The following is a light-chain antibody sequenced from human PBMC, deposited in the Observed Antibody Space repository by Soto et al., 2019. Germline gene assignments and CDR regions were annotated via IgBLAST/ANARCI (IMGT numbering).Light chain of an antibody. V-gene: IGKV3-20*01. Sequence: EIVLTQSPGILSLSPGEGASLSCGASQSITSSFLAWYQQKPGQAPRLLIYGASSRATGIPDTLSGPGSETDFTLTINRLEPEDFAVYYCQQYENSPITFGPGTRLEIK. J-gene: IGKJ5*01. CDR2: GAS. CDR1: QSITSSF. CDR3: QQYENSPIT.